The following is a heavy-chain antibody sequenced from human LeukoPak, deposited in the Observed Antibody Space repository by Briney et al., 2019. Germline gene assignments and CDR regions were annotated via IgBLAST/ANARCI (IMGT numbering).Heavy chain of an antibody. J-gene: IGHJ4*02. Sequence: VASVKVCCKASGYTFTSYGISWVRQAPGQGLEWMGWISAYNGNTNYAQKLQGRVTMTTDTSTSTAYMELRSLRSDDTAVYYCARDQYCSGGSCYSGGSTFDYWGQGTLVTVSS. CDR1: GYTFTSYG. CDR2: ISAYNGNT. CDR3: ARDQYCSGGSCYSGGSTFDY. V-gene: IGHV1-18*01. D-gene: IGHD2-15*01.